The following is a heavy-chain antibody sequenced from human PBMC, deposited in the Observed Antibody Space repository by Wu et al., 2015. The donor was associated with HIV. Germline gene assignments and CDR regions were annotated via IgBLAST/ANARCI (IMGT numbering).Heavy chain of an antibody. CDR2: INPNSGGT. J-gene: IGHJ4*02. V-gene: IGHV1-2*02. CDR1: GYTFTGYY. CDR3: ARDLRGYYDSSGYYYLAD. D-gene: IGHD3-22*01. Sequence: QVQLVQSGAEVKKPGASVKVSCKASGYTFTGYYMHWVRQAPGQGLEWMGWINPNSGGTNYAQKFQGRVTMTRDTSISTAYMELSRLRSDDTAVYYCARDLRGYYDSSGYYYLADWGQGTLVTVSS.